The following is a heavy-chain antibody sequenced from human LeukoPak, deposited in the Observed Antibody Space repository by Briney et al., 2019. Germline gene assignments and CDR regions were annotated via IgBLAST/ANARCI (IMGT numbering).Heavy chain of an antibody. J-gene: IGHJ4*02. Sequence: GGSLRLSCAASGFTFSSYEMNWVRQAPGKGLEWVANIKQDGSEKYYVDSVKGRFTISRDNAKNSLYLQMNSLRAEDTAVYYCATGGYVFGYWGQGTLVTVSS. CDR2: IKQDGSEK. D-gene: IGHD3-16*01. CDR3: ATGGYVFGY. CDR1: GFTFSSYE. V-gene: IGHV3-7*01.